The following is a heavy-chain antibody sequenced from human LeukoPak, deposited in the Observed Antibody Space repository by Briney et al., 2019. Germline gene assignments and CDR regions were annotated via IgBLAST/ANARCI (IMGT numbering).Heavy chain of an antibody. V-gene: IGHV4-39*07. CDR3: ARKEWLQFDY. D-gene: IGHD5-24*01. J-gene: IGHJ4*02. CDR2: IYYSGST. Sequence: PSETLSLTCTVSGGSISSSSYYWGWIRQPPGKGLEWIGSIYYSGSTYYNPSLKSRVTISVDTSKNQFSLKLSSVTAADTAVYYCARKEWLQFDYWGQGTLVTVSS. CDR1: GGSISSSSYY.